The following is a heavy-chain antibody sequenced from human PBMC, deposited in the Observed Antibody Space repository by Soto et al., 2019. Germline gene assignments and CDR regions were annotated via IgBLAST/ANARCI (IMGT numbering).Heavy chain of an antibody. J-gene: IGHJ4*02. Sequence: TGGSLRLSCAASGFTFSSNWMTWVRQAPGKGLEWVANINQDGSEKYYVDSVKGRFTISRDNAKNSLYLQMNSLRDEDTAVYYCARIYPVLGADYWGQGTLVTVSS. V-gene: IGHV3-7*01. CDR3: ARIYPVLGADY. CDR2: INQDGSEK. D-gene: IGHD2-2*02. CDR1: GFTFSSNW.